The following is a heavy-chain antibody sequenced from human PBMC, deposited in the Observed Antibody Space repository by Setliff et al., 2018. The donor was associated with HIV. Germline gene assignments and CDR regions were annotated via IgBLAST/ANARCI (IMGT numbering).Heavy chain of an antibody. CDR2: ISYGGNT. Sequence: KTSETLSLTCTVSGDSINSGPYSWGWIRQPPGKGLESIGSISYGGNTYYNPSLKSRVLISGDTSKNQFALKLSSVTAADTGVYYCARRAGFSEGSGYWFYWGQGTLVTSPQ. CDR3: ARRAGFSEGSGYWFY. D-gene: IGHD3-22*01. CDR1: GDSINSGPYS. V-gene: IGHV4-39*01. J-gene: IGHJ4*02.